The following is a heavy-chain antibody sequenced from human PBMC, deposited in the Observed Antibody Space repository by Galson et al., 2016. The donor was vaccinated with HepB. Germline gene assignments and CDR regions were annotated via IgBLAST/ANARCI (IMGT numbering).Heavy chain of an antibody. CDR3: ARDGLYCGSTSCDLYG. J-gene: IGHJ6*02. CDR2: IWYDGSNK. D-gene: IGHD2-2*01. CDR1: GFTFSSYG. Sequence: SLRLSCAASGFTFSSYGMHWVRQAPGKGLEWVAVIWYDGSNKYYADSVKGRFTISRDNSKNTLYLQMNSLRTEDTAVYYCARDGLYCGSTSCDLYGWGQGTTVTVSS. V-gene: IGHV3-33*01.